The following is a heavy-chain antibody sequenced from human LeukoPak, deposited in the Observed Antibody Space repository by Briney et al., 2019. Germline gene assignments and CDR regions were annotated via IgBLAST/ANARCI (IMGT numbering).Heavy chain of an antibody. D-gene: IGHD2-2*03. CDR2: INPNSGGT. J-gene: IGHJ3*01. V-gene: IGHV1-2*02. Sequence: ASVKVSCKASGFTFSSSAVQWVRQARGQGLEWMGWINPNSGGTNYAQKFQGRVTMTRDTSISTAYMELSRLRSDDTAVYYCARDLDSGVVWGQGTMVTVSS. CDR3: ARDLDSGVV. CDR1: GFTFSSSA.